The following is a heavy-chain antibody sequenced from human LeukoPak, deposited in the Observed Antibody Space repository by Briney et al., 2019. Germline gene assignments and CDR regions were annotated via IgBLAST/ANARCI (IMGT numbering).Heavy chain of an antibody. CDR1: GGSISSGDYY. CDR3: ALSPYDFWSGYYPNDAFDI. Sequence: SQTVSLTCTVSGGSISSGDYYWSWIRQPPGKGLEWIGYIYYSGSTYYNPSLKSRVTISVDTSKNQFSLKLSSVTAADTAVYYCALSPYDFWSGYYPNDAFDIWGQGTMVTVSS. CDR2: IYYSGST. V-gene: IGHV4-30-4*01. D-gene: IGHD3-3*01. J-gene: IGHJ3*02.